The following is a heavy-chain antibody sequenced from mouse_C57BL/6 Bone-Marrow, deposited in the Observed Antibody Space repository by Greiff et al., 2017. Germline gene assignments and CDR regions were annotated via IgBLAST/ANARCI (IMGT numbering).Heavy chain of an antibody. Sequence: EVQLQQSGAELVRPGASVKLSCTASGFNIKDDYMHWVKQRPEQGLEWIGWIDPENGDTEYASKFQGKATITADTSSNTAYLQLSSLTSEDTAVYYCTPHYDGYYWGPNWGQGTTLTVSS. D-gene: IGHD2-3*01. CDR1: GFNIKDDY. J-gene: IGHJ2*01. V-gene: IGHV14-4*01. CDR2: IDPENGDT. CDR3: TPHYDGYYWGPN.